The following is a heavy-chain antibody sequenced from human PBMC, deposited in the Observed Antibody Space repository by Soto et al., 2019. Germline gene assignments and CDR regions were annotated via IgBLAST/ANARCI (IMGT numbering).Heavy chain of an antibody. V-gene: IGHV1-46*01. J-gene: IGHJ3*02. Sequence: ASVNGSCNASGYTFTSYYMHWVRQAPGQGLEWMGIINPSGGSTSYAQKFQGRVTMTRDTSTSTVYMELSSLRSEDTAVYYCARTERITMLVVVINPGDAFDIWGQ. D-gene: IGHD3-22*01. CDR2: INPSGGST. CDR1: GYTFTSYY. CDR3: ARTERITMLVVVINPGDAFDI.